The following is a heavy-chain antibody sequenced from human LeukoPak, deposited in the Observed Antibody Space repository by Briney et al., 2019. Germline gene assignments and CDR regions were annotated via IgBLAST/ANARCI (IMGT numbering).Heavy chain of an antibody. CDR1: GYNFTGYY. Sequence: GASVKVSCKASGYNFTGYYLHWVRQAPGQGLEWMGWINPDSGGTNYAQKFQGRVTMTRDTSISTAYMELSRLLSGDTAVYYCARSTTVNWFDPWGQGTLVTVSS. J-gene: IGHJ5*02. CDR2: INPDSGGT. CDR3: ARSTTVNWFDP. D-gene: IGHD4-17*01. V-gene: IGHV1-2*02.